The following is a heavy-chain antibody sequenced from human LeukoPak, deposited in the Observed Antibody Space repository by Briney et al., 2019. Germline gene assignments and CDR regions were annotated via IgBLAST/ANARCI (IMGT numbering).Heavy chain of an antibody. CDR2: INPNSGGT. Sequence: ASVTVSCKASGYTFTSYGISWVRQAPGQGLEGMGWINPNSGGTNYAQKFQGRVTMTRDTSISTAYMELSRLRSDDTAVYYCARLSYYGSGSCFDYWGQGTLVTVSS. J-gene: IGHJ4*02. CDR3: ARLSYYGSGSCFDY. D-gene: IGHD3-10*01. V-gene: IGHV1-2*02. CDR1: GYTFTSYG.